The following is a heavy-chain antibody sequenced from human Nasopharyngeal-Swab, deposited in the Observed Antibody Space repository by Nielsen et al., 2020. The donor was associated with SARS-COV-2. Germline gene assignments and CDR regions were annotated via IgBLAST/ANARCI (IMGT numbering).Heavy chain of an antibody. V-gene: IGHV4-34*01. J-gene: IGHJ4*02. CDR1: GGSFSGYY. D-gene: IGHD5-18*01. CDR3: ARRGQLWSPDGLGY. CDR2: INHSGST. Sequence: SETLSLTCAVYGGSFSGYYWSWIRQPPGNGLEWIGEINHSGSTNYNPSLKSRVTISVDTSKNQFSLKLSSVTAADTAVYYCARRGQLWSPDGLGYWGQGTLVTVSS.